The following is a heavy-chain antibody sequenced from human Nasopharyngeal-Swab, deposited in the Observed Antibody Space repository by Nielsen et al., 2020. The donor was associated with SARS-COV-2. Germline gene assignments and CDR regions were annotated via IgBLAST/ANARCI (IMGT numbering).Heavy chain of an antibody. V-gene: IGHV3-23*01. CDR2: INNRGDDT. D-gene: IGHD1-7*01. Sequence: GESLKISCAASGFTFRYYAMSWVRRAPGKGLEWVSTINNRGDDTHYADSVKGRFTISRDNSKNTLYLQMNSLRAEDTAVYYCARDSPPTTIWGQGTLVTVSS. J-gene: IGHJ4*02. CDR3: ARDSPPTTI. CDR1: GFTFRYYA.